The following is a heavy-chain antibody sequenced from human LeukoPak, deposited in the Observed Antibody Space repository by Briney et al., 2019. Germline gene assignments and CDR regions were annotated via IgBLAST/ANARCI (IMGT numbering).Heavy chain of an antibody. CDR3: ARIRYSSSWSTSGGHFDP. CDR1: GGTFSSYA. D-gene: IGHD6-13*01. CDR2: IIPIFGTA. V-gene: IGHV1-69*06. J-gene: IGHJ5*02. Sequence: SVKVSCKASGGTFSSYAISWVRQAPGQGLEWMGGIIPIFGTANYAQKFQGRVTITADKSTSTAYMELSSLRSEDTAVYYCARIRYSSSWSTSGGHFDPWGQGTLVTVSS.